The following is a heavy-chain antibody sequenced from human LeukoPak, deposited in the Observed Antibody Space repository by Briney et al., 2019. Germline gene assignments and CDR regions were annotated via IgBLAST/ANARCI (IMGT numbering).Heavy chain of an antibody. CDR2: IRYDGSNK. V-gene: IGHV3-30*02. D-gene: IGHD2-2*01. J-gene: IGHJ4*02. CDR3: AKDSMVYRSSTSCYPDY. CDR1: GFTFSSYG. Sequence: GGSLRLSCAASGFTFSSYGMHWVRQAPGKGLGWVAFIRYDGSNKYYADSVKGRFTISRDNSKNTLYLQMNSLRAEDTAVYYCAKDSMVYRSSTSCYPDYWGQGTLVTVFS.